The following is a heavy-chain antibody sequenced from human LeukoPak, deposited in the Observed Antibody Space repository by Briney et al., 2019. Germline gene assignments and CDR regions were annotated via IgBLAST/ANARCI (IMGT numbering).Heavy chain of an antibody. CDR2: IIDSGDIT. V-gene: IGHV3-23*01. Sequence: NPGGSLRLSCEASGFTFSSYAMSWVRQAPGKGLEWVSGIIDSGDITYYANSVKGRFTISRDNSKNTLNLQMNSLRAEDTAVYYCAKLVGQEVYNYYVGVWGKGTTVAVSS. CDR1: GFTFSSYA. J-gene: IGHJ6*03. D-gene: IGHD1-26*01. CDR3: AKLVGQEVYNYYVGV.